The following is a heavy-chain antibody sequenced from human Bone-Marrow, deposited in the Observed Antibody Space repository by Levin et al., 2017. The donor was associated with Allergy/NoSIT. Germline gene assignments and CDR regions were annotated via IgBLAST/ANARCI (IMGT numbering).Heavy chain of an antibody. Sequence: QAGGSLRLSCTPSGFTFGDYTVTWVRQAPGKGLEWVGLIRGKAYGGTTEYAPSVKGRFTFSRDDSKSIVYLQMNSLKIEDTAVYYCATAPGVAVAANKWYFAYWGQGTLVTVSS. CDR3: ATAPGVAVAANKWYFAY. CDR2: IRGKAYGGTT. V-gene: IGHV3-49*04. J-gene: IGHJ4*02. CDR1: GFTFGDYT. D-gene: IGHD6-19*01.